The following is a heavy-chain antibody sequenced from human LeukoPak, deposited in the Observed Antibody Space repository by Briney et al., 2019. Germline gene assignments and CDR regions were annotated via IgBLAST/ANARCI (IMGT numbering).Heavy chain of an antibody. CDR3: ARDDITAAAGY. V-gene: IGHV1-46*01. Sequence: ASVKVSCKASGYTFTSYYVHWVRQAPGQGLEWMGIIIPNGGSTNYAQKFQGRVTMTRDTSTSTVYMELSSLRSEDTAVYYCARDDITAAAGYWGQGTLVTVSS. CDR2: IIPNGGST. CDR1: GYTFTSYY. J-gene: IGHJ4*02. D-gene: IGHD6-25*01.